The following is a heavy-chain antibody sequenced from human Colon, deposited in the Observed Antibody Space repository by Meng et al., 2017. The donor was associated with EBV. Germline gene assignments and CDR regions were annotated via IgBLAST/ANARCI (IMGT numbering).Heavy chain of an antibody. CDR3: ARVGAYCGGDCYHPR. V-gene: IGHV4-4*02. J-gene: IGHJ4*02. CDR1: GASCGSRNW. CDR2: IYHSGSP. Sequence: GPRRVQPSRALSPTGAALGASCGSRNWWSWARQPPGKGLEWIGEIYHSGSPNYNPSLKSRVTISVDESKTQFSLRLSSVTAADTAVYYCARVGAYCGGDCYHPRWGQGTLVTVSS. D-gene: IGHD2-21*02.